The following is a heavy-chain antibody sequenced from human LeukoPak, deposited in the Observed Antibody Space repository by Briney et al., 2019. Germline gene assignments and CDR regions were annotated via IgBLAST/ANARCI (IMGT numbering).Heavy chain of an antibody. D-gene: IGHD3-10*01. CDR1: GGSISSGDYY. J-gene: IGHJ4*02. CDR3: ARGHRMVRGVIMDY. CDR2: IYYSGST. V-gene: IGHV4-30-4*01. Sequence: SETLSLTCTVSGGSISSGDYYWSWIRQPPGKGLEWIGYIYYSGSTYYNPSLKSRVTISVDTSKNQFSLKLSSMTAADTAVYYCARGHRMVRGVIMDYWDQGTLVTVSS.